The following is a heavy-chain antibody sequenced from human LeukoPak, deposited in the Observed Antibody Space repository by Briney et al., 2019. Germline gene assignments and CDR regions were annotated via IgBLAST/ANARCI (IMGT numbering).Heavy chain of an antibody. Sequence: SETLSLTCTVSGGSISSNSYYWGWIRQPPGKGLEWIGSIYYSGSTYCNPSLKSRVTISLDKSKNQFSLKLSSVTAADTAVYYCAREGNVDTAMVRKAFDIWGQGTMVTVSS. CDR3: AREGNVDTAMVRKAFDI. D-gene: IGHD5-18*01. CDR1: GGSISSNSYY. V-gene: IGHV4-39*07. J-gene: IGHJ3*02. CDR2: IYYSGST.